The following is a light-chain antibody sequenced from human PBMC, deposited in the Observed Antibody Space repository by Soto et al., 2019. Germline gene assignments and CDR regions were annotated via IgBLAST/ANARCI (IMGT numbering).Light chain of an antibody. Sequence: IVMTQSPASLSGSPGERATLSCRASQSVSSNLAWYQQKPGQAPRLLMYGASTSAADIPARFSGSGSGTEFTLTISSLQSEDFAVYYCQQYNKCPYTFGQGTKVEIX. CDR1: QSVSSN. CDR3: QQYNKCPYT. J-gene: IGKJ2*01. CDR2: GAS. V-gene: IGKV3-15*01.